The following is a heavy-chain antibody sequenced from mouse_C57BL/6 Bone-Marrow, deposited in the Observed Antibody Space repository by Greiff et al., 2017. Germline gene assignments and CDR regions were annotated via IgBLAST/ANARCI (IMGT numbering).Heavy chain of an antibody. CDR2: ISSGGSYT. Sequence: EVQLQESGGDLVKPGGSLKLSCAASGFTFSSYGMSWVRQTPDKRLEWVATISSGGSYTYYPDSVKGRFTISRDNAKNTLYLQMSSLKSEDTAMYYCARLIGWGQGTLVTVSA. CDR1: GFTFSSYG. CDR3: ARLIG. J-gene: IGHJ3*02. V-gene: IGHV5-6*01.